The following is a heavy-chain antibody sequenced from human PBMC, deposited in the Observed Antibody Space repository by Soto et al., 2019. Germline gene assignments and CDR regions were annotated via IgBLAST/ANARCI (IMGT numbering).Heavy chain of an antibody. D-gene: IGHD1-26*01. CDR1: GFTFSSYG. CDR3: ARDEAGSGSYLDAFDI. J-gene: IGHJ3*02. V-gene: IGHV3-33*01. Sequence: QVQLVESGGGVVQPGRSLRLSCAASGFTFSSYGMHWVRQAPGKGLEWVAVIWYDGSNKYYADSVKGRFTISRDNSKNTLNLQMNSLRAEDTAVYYCARDEAGSGSYLDAFDIWGQGTMVTVSS. CDR2: IWYDGSNK.